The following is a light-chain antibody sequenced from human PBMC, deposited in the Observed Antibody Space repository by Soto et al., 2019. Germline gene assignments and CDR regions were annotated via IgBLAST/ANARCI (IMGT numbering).Light chain of an antibody. J-gene: IGKJ4*01. V-gene: IGKV2-24*01. CDR3: MQATLLPFT. Sequence: DIVMIQTPLSSPVTLGQSASISCRSSQSLVHSDGNTYLSWLQQRPGQPPRLLIYEISNRFSGVPDRCIGSGEETDFTLKINRVEAEDVGVYYCMQATLLPFTFGGGTKVEIQ. CDR2: EIS. CDR1: QSLVHSDGNTY.